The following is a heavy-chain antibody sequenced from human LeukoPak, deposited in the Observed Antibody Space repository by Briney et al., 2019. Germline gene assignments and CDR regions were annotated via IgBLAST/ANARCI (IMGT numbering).Heavy chain of an antibody. Sequence: PGGSLRLSCAASGFTFSSYAMHWVRQAPGKGLEWVAVISYDGSNKYYADSVKGRFTISRDNAKNSLYLQMNSLRAEDTAVYYCARATGIDRGPTWGQGTLVTVSS. V-gene: IGHV3-30*07. D-gene: IGHD1-14*01. J-gene: IGHJ5*02. CDR2: ISYDGSNK. CDR1: GFTFSSYA. CDR3: ARATGIDRGPT.